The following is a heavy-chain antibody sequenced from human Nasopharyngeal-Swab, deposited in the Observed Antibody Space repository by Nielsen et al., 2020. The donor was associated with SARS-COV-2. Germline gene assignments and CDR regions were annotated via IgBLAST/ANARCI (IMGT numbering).Heavy chain of an antibody. CDR2: IWYDGSNK. CDR3: AKVYGGSEFDP. Sequence: GESLKISCAASGFTFSSYGMHWVRQAPDKGLEWVAVIWYDGSNKYYADSVKGRFTISRDNSKNTLYLQMNSLRAEDTAVYYCAKVYGGSEFDPWGQGTLVTVSS. CDR1: GFTFSSYG. D-gene: IGHD4-23*01. J-gene: IGHJ5*02. V-gene: IGHV3-30*02.